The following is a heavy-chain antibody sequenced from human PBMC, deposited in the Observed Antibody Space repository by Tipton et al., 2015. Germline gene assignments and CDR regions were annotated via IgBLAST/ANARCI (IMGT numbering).Heavy chain of an antibody. CDR2: IYYSGNT. CDR1: GGSINSYY. CDR3: AKVSTFLNWFDP. V-gene: IGHV4-59*01. Sequence: TLSLTCTVSGGSINSYYWNWIRQPPGKGLEWIGYIYYSGNTNYNPSLKSRVTISIDTSENQFSLNPSSVTAADAAVYYCAKVSTFLNWFDPWGQGTLVTVSS. J-gene: IGHJ5*02. D-gene: IGHD5/OR15-5a*01.